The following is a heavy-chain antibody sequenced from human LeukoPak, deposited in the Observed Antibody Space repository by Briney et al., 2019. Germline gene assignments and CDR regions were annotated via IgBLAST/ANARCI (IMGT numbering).Heavy chain of an antibody. V-gene: IGHV3-48*02. D-gene: IGHD6-19*01. CDR3: ARVQTDSRGWYHFDY. CDR1: GITFSTST. CDR2: ISGSSSTI. Sequence: GGSLRLSCAASGITFSTSTMNWVRQAPGKRLEWVSYISGSSSTIYYADSVKGRFTVSRDNAGNSMYLQMNNLRDDDTAVYFCARVQTDSRGWYHFDYWGQGTLVTVSS. J-gene: IGHJ4*02.